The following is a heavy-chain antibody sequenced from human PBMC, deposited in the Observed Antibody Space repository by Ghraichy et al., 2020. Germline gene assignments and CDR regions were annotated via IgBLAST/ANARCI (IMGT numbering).Heavy chain of an antibody. CDR1: GFTLGSYA. Sequence: GGSLRLSCAASGFTLGSYAMTWVRQVPGKGLQWVSSVSGSGDSTFYTDSVKGRFTTSRDNSQNSLYLQMSSLRAEDTAIYYCAKGGAPSGYSPLDYWGWGTLVTVSS. J-gene: IGHJ4*02. V-gene: IGHV3-23*01. D-gene: IGHD3-22*01. CDR3: AKGGAPSGYSPLDY. CDR2: VSGSGDST.